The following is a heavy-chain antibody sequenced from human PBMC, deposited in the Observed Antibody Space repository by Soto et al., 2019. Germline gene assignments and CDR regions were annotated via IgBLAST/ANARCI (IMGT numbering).Heavy chain of an antibody. D-gene: IGHD3-22*01. CDR1: GYTFTGYY. CDR3: ARDQQNYDSSGYQPATDAFDI. V-gene: IGHV1-2*02. CDR2: INPNSGGT. Sequence: QVQLVQSGAEVKKPGASVKVSCKASGYTFTGYYMHWVRQAPGQGLEWMGWINPNSGGTNYAQKFQGRVTMTRDTPISTAYMELSRLRSDDTAVYYCARDQQNYDSSGYQPATDAFDIWGQGTMVTVSS. J-gene: IGHJ3*02.